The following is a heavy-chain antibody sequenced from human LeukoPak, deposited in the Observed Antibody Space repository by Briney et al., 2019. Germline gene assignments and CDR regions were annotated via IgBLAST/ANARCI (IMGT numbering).Heavy chain of an antibody. CDR2: INPNSGGT. J-gene: IGHJ4*02. CDR1: GYTFTGYY. CDR3: AREYYYDSSGYTPPFDY. D-gene: IGHD3-22*01. Sequence: GASVKVSCKASGYTFTGYYMHWVRQAPGPGLEWMGLINPNSGGTNYAQKFQGRVTMTRDTSISTAYMELSRLRSDDTAVYYCAREYYYDSSGYTPPFDYWGQGTLVTVSS. V-gene: IGHV1-2*06.